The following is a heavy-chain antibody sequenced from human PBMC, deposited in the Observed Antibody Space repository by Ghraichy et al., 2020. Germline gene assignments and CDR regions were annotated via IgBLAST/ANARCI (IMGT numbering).Heavy chain of an antibody. CDR3: PLGYCSGGSCSDAFDI. V-gene: IGHV4-39*01. D-gene: IGHD2-15*01. CDR2: IYYSGST. J-gene: IGHJ3*02. Sequence: SETLSLTCTVSGGSISSSSYYWGWIRQPPGKGLEWIGSIYYSGSTYYNPSLKSRVTISVDTSKNQFSLKLSSVTAADTAVYYCPLGYCSGGSCSDAFDIWGQGTMVTVSS. CDR1: GGSISSSSYY.